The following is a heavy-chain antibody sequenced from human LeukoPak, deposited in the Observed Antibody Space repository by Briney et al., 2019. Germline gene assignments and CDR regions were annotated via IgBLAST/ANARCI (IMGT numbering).Heavy chain of an antibody. CDR3: ARDLDYYDSSGSGWFDP. CDR1: GYSFSRYG. D-gene: IGHD3-22*01. V-gene: IGHV1-18*01. CDR2: ISTYNGNT. J-gene: IGHJ5*02. Sequence: PVASVKVSCKASGYSFSRYGISWVRQAPGQGLEWMGWISTYNGNTNYAQKFQGRVTMTTDTSTNTAYMELRSLRSDDTAVYYCARDLDYYDSSGSGWFDPWGQGTLVTVSS.